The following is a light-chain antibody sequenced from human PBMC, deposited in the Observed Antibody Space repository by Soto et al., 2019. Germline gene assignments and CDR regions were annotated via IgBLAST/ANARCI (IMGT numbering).Light chain of an antibody. Sequence: DIVMTQSPDSLALSLGERATVNCKSSQSVLSSSGNKNYFDWYQQKLGQSSKLLIYWASTRESGVPDRFSGSGSGSDFTITICSLHAEDVAVYYCQKYDSAPYSLGQGSKLGIK. CDR2: WAS. CDR3: QKYDSAPYS. V-gene: IGKV4-1*01. J-gene: IGKJ2*03. CDR1: QSVLSSSGNKNY.